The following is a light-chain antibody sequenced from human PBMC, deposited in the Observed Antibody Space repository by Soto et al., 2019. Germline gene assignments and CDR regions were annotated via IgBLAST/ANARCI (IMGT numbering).Light chain of an antibody. Sequence: QSVLTQPRSVSGSPGQSVTISCTGTSSDVGSYNYVSWYQQHPGKAPKVTIYDVTKRPSGVPDRFSGSKSGNTASLTISGLQAEDEADYYCCSNAGSYTLVFGTGTKVTV. J-gene: IGLJ1*01. CDR2: DVT. V-gene: IGLV2-11*01. CDR3: CSNAGSYTLV. CDR1: SSDVGSYNY.